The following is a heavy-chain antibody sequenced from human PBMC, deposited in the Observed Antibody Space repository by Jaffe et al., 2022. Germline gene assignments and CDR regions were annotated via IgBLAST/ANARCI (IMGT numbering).Heavy chain of an antibody. J-gene: IGHJ4*02. D-gene: IGHD1-1*01. CDR1: GFTVSSSY. CDR2: IYVSGST. Sequence: EVQLVESGGDLVQPGGSLRLSCAASGFTVSSSYMSWVRQAPGKGLEWVSVIYVSGSTYYADSVKGRFTISRHNSKNTLYLQMDSLTSDDTAVYYCARENDYALYFFDYWGQGTLVTVSS. CDR3: ARENDYALYFFDY. V-gene: IGHV3-53*04.